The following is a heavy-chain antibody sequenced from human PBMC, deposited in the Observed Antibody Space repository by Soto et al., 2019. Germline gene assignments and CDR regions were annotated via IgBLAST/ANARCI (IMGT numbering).Heavy chain of an antibody. Sequence: PGGSLRLSCAASGFTFSSYGMHWVRQAPGKGLEWVAVIWYDGSNKYYADSVKGRFTISRDNSKNTLYLQMNSLRAEDTAVYYCARDMVLWFGSGYYYGMDVWGQGTTVTVSS. CDR3: ARDMVLWFGSGYYYGMDV. V-gene: IGHV3-33*01. CDR2: IWYDGSNK. J-gene: IGHJ6*02. CDR1: GFTFSSYG. D-gene: IGHD3-10*01.